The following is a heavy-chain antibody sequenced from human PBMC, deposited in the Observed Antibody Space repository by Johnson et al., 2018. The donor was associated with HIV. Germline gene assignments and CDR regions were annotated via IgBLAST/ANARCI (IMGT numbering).Heavy chain of an antibody. CDR1: GFTFDDYA. CDR2: ISWNSGSI. Sequence: VQLVESGGGLVQPGRSLRLSCAASGFTFDDYAMHWVRQAPGKGLAWVSGISWNSGSIGYADSVKGRFTISRDNSKNTLYLQMNSLRAEDTAVYYCAKSGLFVLVVYAPDVFDFWGQGTMVTVSS. D-gene: IGHD2-8*02. J-gene: IGHJ3*01. CDR3: AKSGLFVLVVYAPDVFDF. V-gene: IGHV3-9*01.